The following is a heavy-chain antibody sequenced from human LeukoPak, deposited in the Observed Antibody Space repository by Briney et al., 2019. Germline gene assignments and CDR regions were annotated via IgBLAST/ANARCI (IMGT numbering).Heavy chain of an antibody. V-gene: IGHV4-61*01. CDR2: IYYNGKT. D-gene: IGHD3-10*01. J-gene: IGHJ1*01. Sequence: SETLSLTCTVSGGSVSSGTDYWSWIRQPPGKGLEWIGYIYYNGKTNYNPSLMSRATMSVDTSKNQFSLKLSSVTAANTAVYYCARDRGYGSGGYYFQHWGQGTLVTVSS. CDR1: GGSVSSGTDY. CDR3: ARDRGYGSGGYYFQH.